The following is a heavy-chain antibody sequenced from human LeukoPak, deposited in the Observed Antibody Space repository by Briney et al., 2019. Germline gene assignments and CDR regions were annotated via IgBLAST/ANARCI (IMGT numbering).Heavy chain of an antibody. V-gene: IGHV1-24*01. D-gene: IGHD5-18*01. CDR1: GYTLTELS. J-gene: IGHJ6*02. CDR2: FDPEDGET. Sequence: ASVKVSCKVSGYTLTELSMHWVRQAPGKGFEWMGGFDPEDGETIYAQKFQGRVTMTEDTSTDTAYMELSSLRSEDTAVYYCATRGYSYGYEYYYYGMDVWGQGTTVTVSS. CDR3: ATRGYSYGYEYYYYGMDV.